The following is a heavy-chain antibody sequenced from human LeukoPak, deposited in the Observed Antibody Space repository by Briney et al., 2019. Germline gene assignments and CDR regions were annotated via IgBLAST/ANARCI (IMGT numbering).Heavy chain of an antibody. Sequence: GGSLRLSCIASGFTLRSYVMNWVRQTPGKGLEWVSSISGSGDSTFYADSVKGRFSISRDNSKNTLYLQVNGLRTEDTAVYYCAKDRLLNCRGDCYIFDYWGQGTVVTVSS. V-gene: IGHV3-23*01. CDR3: AKDRLLNCRGDCYIFDY. J-gene: IGHJ4*02. CDR2: ISGSGDST. D-gene: IGHD2-21*02. CDR1: GFTLRSYV.